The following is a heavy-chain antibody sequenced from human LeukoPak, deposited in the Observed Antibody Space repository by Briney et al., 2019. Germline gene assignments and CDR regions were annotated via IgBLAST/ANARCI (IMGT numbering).Heavy chain of an antibody. CDR3: AKDGGYDYYYYGMDV. D-gene: IGHD5-12*01. V-gene: IGHV3-23*01. CDR1: GFIFSTYD. Sequence: GGSLRLSCAASGFIFSTYDMGWVRQAPGKGLEWVSTISGSGGSTYYADSVKGRFTISRDDSKNTLYLQMNSLRAEDTAVYYCAKDGGYDYYYYGMDVWGQGTTVTVSS. J-gene: IGHJ6*02. CDR2: ISGSGGST.